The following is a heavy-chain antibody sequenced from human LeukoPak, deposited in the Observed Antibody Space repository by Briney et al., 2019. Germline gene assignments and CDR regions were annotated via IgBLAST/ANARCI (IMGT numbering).Heavy chain of an antibody. CDR3: VSDHTGHDDY. Sequence: GGSLRLSWAASGXTFSTYWMHWVRQAPGKGLVWVSRINTDGTTTAYADSVKGRFTISRDNAKNTLHLQMNSLRVEDTAVYYCVSDHTGHDDYWGQGTLVTVSS. V-gene: IGHV3-74*01. CDR1: GXTFSTYW. CDR2: INTDGTTT. D-gene: IGHD1-1*01. J-gene: IGHJ4*02.